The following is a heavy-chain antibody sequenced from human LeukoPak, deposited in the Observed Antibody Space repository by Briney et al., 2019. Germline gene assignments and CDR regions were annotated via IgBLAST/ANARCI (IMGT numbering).Heavy chain of an antibody. CDR3: ARDRWFGESRYMDV. CDR1: GYSISSGYF. Sequence: SESLSLTCTVSGYSISSGYFWGWIRQPPGRGLECIWTIYHSRNTYYNPSLKSRVTISVDTSKNQFSLKLNSVTAADTAVYYCARDRWFGESRYMDVWGKGTTVTISS. J-gene: IGHJ6*04. V-gene: IGHV4-38-2*02. D-gene: IGHD3-10*01. CDR2: IYHSRNT.